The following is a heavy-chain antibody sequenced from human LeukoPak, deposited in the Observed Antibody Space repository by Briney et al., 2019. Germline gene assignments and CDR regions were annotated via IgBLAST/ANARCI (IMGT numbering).Heavy chain of an antibody. V-gene: IGHV5-10-1*01. CDR2: IDPSDSYT. CDR1: GYSFTTYW. CDR3: ARHENIFSAFDI. Sequence: GESLKISCKGSGYSFTTYWISWVRQMPGKGLEWMGRIDPSDSYTIYSPSFQGHVAISADESIDTAYLQWSGLKASDTAMYYCARHENIFSAFDIWGQGTMVTVSS. D-gene: IGHD3-9*01. J-gene: IGHJ3*02.